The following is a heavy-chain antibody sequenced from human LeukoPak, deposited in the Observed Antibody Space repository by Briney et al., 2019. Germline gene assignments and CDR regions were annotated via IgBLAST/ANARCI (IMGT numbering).Heavy chain of an antibody. Sequence: GGSLRLSCAASGFTFDDYVMHWVRQAPGKGLEWVSAISGSGGSTYYADSVKGRFTISRDNSKNTLYLEVISLTAEDTAVYYCAKDDAWLRFGEWSQGTLDTVSS. J-gene: IGHJ4*02. CDR3: AKDDAWLRFGE. CDR1: GFTFDDYV. D-gene: IGHD3-10*01. V-gene: IGHV3-23*01. CDR2: ISGSGGST.